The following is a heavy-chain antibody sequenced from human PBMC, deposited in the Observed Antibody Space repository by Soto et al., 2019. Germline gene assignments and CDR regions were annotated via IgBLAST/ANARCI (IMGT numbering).Heavy chain of an antibody. V-gene: IGHV3-15*01. CDR1: GLTFSTAW. CDR3: TTDRYYFDP. Sequence: VQLVESGGGLVKPGESLKISCAASGLTFSTAWMSWVRQAPGKGPEWVGRIKSKNDGATADYAASVKGRFTISRDDSKNTLYLQMNCLKTEDTAMYYCTTDRYYFDPWGQGTLVTVSS. J-gene: IGHJ5*02. CDR2: IKSKNDGATA. D-gene: IGHD3-22*01.